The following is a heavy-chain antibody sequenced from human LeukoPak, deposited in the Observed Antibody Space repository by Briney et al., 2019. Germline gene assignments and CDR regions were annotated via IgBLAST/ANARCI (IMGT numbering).Heavy chain of an antibody. CDR2: ITKSGDQT. CDR1: GITFSNSA. J-gene: IGHJ4*02. D-gene: IGHD3-3*01. V-gene: IGHV3-23*01. Sequence: GGSLRLSCVPSGITFSNSALSWVRQAPGKGLEWVSTITKSGDQTHYADSVRGLFTISRDIFKNTLYLQMNSLRAEDTAVYYCAKDPDDFWSGYPVDYWGQGTLVTVSS. CDR3: AKDPDDFWSGYPVDY.